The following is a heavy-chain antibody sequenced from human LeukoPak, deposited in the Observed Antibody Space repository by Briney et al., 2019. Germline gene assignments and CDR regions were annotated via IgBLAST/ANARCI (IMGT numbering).Heavy chain of an antibody. D-gene: IGHD2-2*01. CDR3: ARAEGSCSSTSCKNYYYYMDV. CDR1: GFTFSSYA. CDR2: ISYDGSNK. V-gene: IGHV3-30*01. J-gene: IGHJ6*03. Sequence: GGSLRLSCAASGFTFSSYAMHWVRQAPGKGLEWVAVISYDGSNKYYADSVKGRFTISRDNSKNTLYLQMNSLRAEDTAVYYCARAEGSCSSTSCKNYYYYMDVWGKGTTVTVSS.